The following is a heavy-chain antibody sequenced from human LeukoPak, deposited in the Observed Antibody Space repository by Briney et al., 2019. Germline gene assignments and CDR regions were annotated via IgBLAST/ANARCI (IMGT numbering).Heavy chain of an antibody. CDR1: GGSISSSSYY. Sequence: SETLSLTCTVSGGSISSSSYYWGWIRQPPGKGLEWIGSIYYSGSTYYNPSLKSRVTISVDTSKNQFSLKLSSVTAADTAVYYCARESSGWLQLFDYWGQGTLVTVSS. J-gene: IGHJ4*02. CDR3: ARESSGWLQLFDY. V-gene: IGHV4-39*02. CDR2: IYYSGST. D-gene: IGHD5-24*01.